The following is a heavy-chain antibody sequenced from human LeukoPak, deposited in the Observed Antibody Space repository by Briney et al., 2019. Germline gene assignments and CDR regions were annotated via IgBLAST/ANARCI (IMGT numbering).Heavy chain of an antibody. CDR1: GYTFTSYG. Sequence: ASVKVSCKASGYTFTSYGIISVRQAPGQGLEWMGWISAYNGNTDYSQNLQGRVTMTTDTSTNTAYMELRSLRSDDTAVYYCARYLTYWGQGTLVTVSS. J-gene: IGHJ4*02. CDR3: ARYLTY. CDR2: ISAYNGNT. V-gene: IGHV1-18*01.